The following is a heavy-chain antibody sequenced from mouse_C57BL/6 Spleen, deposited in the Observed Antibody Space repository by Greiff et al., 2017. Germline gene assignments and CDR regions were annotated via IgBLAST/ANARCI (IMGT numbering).Heavy chain of an antibody. CDR2: ISSGGSYT. V-gene: IGHV5-6*01. CDR3: ARRTVVATGAMDY. J-gene: IGHJ4*01. D-gene: IGHD1-1*01. CDR1: GFPFSSYG. Sequence: EVQVVESGGDLVKPGGSLKLSCAASGFPFSSYGMSWVRQTPDKRLEWVATISSGGSYTYYPDSVKGRFTISRDNAKNTLYLQMSSLKSEDTAMYYCARRTVVATGAMDYWGQGTSVTVSS.